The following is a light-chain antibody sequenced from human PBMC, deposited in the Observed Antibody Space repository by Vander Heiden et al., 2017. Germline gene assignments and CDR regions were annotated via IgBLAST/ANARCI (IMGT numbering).Light chain of an antibody. V-gene: IGLV3-19*01. Sequence: SSELTQDPAVSVALGQTVRITCQGDSLRSYYASWDQQKPGQAPGLVIYGKNNRPSGTPERFSGSSSGNTAALTITGAQAEDEADYYCNSRDSSGNHLAVFGGGTKLTVL. CDR3: NSRDSSGNHLAV. CDR2: GKN. CDR1: SLRSYY. J-gene: IGLJ2*01.